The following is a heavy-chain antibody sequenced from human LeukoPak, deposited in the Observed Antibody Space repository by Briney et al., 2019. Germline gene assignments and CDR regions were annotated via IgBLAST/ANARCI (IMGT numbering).Heavy chain of an antibody. D-gene: IGHD4-17*01. Sequence: SETLSLTCTVSGASISGYYWSWIRLPAGKGLEWIGRMYNNGSTNFNPSLKSRVSMSADTSKDQFSLRLKSVTAADTAVYYCTRDIGSGDYVFFDCWGQGTRVTVSS. CDR1: GASISGYY. J-gene: IGHJ4*02. V-gene: IGHV4-4*07. CDR2: MYNNGST. CDR3: TRDIGSGDYVFFDC.